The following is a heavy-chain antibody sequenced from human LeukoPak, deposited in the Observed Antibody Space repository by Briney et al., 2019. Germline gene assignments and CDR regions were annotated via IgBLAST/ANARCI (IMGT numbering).Heavy chain of an antibody. Sequence: GGSLRLSCAASGFTFSSYAMSWVRQAPGKGLEWVSAISGSGGSTYYADSVKGRFTISRDNAKNSLYLQMNSLRAEDTAVYYCTREDHSNYNYWGQGTLVTVSS. CDR2: ISGSGGST. V-gene: IGHV3-23*01. D-gene: IGHD4-11*01. CDR3: TREDHSNYNY. J-gene: IGHJ4*02. CDR1: GFTFSSYA.